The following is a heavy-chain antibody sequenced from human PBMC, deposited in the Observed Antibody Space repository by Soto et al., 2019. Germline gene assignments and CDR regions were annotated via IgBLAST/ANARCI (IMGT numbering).Heavy chain of an antibody. CDR1: GDTFSFYS. CDR2: VNPILSMS. D-gene: IGHD3-10*01. J-gene: IGHJ4*02. Sequence: QVQLVQSGAEVKRPGSSVKVSCKASGDTFSFYSINWVRQAPGLGLEWMGRVNPILSMSNYAQRFQGRVTMTADKSTSTAYMELSGLRSEDTAMYYCATRYGSGYRAFDYWCQGALVTVSS. V-gene: IGHV1-69*04. CDR3: ATRYGSGYRAFDY.